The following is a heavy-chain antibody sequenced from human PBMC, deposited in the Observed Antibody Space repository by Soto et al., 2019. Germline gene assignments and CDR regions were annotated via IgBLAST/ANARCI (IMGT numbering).Heavy chain of an antibody. CDR3: TKMAGCGVPSGY. V-gene: IGHV3-30*18. CDR2: ITYDAKNK. Sequence: VQLVESGGGVVLPGRSLRLSCAASGLIFSNFGMHWVRQRPGKGLEWVALITYDAKNKYYADSVKGRFTISRDNSKNQLFLQMNTLRSEDTAVYYCTKMAGCGVPSGYWGQGTLVTVSS. D-gene: IGHD2-2*03. J-gene: IGHJ4*02. CDR1: GLIFSNFG.